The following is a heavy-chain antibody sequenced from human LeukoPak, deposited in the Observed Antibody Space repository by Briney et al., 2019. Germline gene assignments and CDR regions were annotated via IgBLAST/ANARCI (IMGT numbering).Heavy chain of an antibody. CDR3: ARGNGGGYYYGMDV. CDR2: INYSGST. V-gene: IGHV4-59*01. CDR1: GGSISSYY. J-gene: IGHJ6*02. Sequence: SETLSLTCTVSGGSISSYYWSWIRQPPGKGLEWIGYINYSGSTNYNPSLKSRVTISVDTSKNQFSLKLSSVTAADTAVYYCARGNGGGYYYGMDVWGQGTTVTVSS. D-gene: IGHD2-15*01.